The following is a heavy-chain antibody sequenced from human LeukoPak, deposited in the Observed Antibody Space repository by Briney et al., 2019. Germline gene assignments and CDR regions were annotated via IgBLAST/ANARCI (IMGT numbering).Heavy chain of an antibody. CDR3: ARSGASKYYYDSKAAFDI. CDR2: ISYDGSNK. D-gene: IGHD3-22*01. CDR1: GFTFSSYA. V-gene: IGHV3-30-3*01. J-gene: IGHJ3*02. Sequence: GGSLRLSCAASGFTFSSYAMHWVRQAPGKGLERVAVISYDGSNKYYADSVKGRFTISRDNSENTLYLQMNSLRAEDTAVYYCARSGASKYYYDSKAAFDIWGQGTMVTVSS.